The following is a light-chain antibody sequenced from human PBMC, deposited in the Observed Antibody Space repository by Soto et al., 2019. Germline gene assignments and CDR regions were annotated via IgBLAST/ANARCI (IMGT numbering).Light chain of an antibody. CDR1: QGIGND. V-gene: IGKV1-17*01. J-gene: IGKJ1*01. CDR2: ATS. Sequence: DIQMTQSPSSLSASVGDRVTITCRASQGIGNDLAWYQQKPGKAPKRLMYATSTVQGGVPSRFSVSGSGTEFTLTISSLQPEDFATYYCLQHNSYPRTFGQGTKVEIK. CDR3: LQHNSYPRT.